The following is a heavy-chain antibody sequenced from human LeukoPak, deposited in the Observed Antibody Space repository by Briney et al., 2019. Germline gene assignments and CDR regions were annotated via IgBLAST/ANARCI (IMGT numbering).Heavy chain of an antibody. CDR2: IYYSGST. Sequence: SETLSLTCTVSGGSISSYYWSWIRQPPGKGLEWIGYIYYSGSTNYNPSLKSRVTISVDTSKNQFSLKLSSVTAADTAVYYCARLPAVVITPFYMDVWGKGTTVTVSS. V-gene: IGHV4-59*12. CDR3: ARLPAVVITPFYMDV. J-gene: IGHJ6*03. CDR1: GGSISSYY. D-gene: IGHD3-22*01.